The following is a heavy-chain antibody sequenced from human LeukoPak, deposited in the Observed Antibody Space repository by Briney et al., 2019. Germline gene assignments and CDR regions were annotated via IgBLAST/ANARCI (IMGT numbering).Heavy chain of an antibody. CDR2: INPTGGST. V-gene: IGHV1-46*01. Sequence: ASVKVSCKASGYTFTSYYMHWVRQAPGQGLEWMGLINPTGGSTGYAQKFQGRVTMTRDMSTSTDYMELSSLRSEDTAVYYCARGGRGSYRFDYWGQGTLVTVSS. J-gene: IGHJ4*02. D-gene: IGHD1-26*01. CDR1: GYTFTSYY. CDR3: ARGGRGSYRFDY.